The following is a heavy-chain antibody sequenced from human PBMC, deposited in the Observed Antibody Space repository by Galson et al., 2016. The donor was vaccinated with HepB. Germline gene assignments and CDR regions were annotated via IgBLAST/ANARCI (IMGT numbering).Heavy chain of an antibody. CDR2: FDPKDGKI. D-gene: IGHD3-3*01. J-gene: IGHJ6*02. CDR3: ATPAGRADYDFWSGYQDQYYYGMDV. V-gene: IGHV1-24*01. Sequence: SVKVSCKVSGYTLTELSMHWVRQAPGKGLEWMGGFDPKDGKIIYAQSFQGRVTMTEDTSTDTAYMELSSLRSEDTAVYYCATPAGRADYDFWSGYQDQYYYGMDVWGQGTTVTVSS. CDR1: GYTLTELS.